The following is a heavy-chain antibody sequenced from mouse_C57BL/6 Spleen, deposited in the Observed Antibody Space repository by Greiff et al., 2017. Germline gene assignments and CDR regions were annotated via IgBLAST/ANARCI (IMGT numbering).Heavy chain of an antibody. CDR2: ISSGGSYT. CDR1: GFTFSSYG. D-gene: IGHD2-4*01. CDR3: ARHEDYDDSFYAMDY. J-gene: IGHJ4*01. Sequence: EVQGVESGGDLVKPGGSLKLSCAASGFTFSSYGMSWVRQTPDKRLEWVATISSGGSYTYYPDSVKGRFTISRDNAKNTLYRQMSSLKSEDTAMYYCARHEDYDDSFYAMDYWGQGTSVTVSS. V-gene: IGHV5-6*01.